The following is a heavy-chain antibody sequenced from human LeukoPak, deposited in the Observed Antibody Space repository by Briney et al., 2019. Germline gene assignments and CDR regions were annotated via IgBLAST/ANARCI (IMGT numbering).Heavy chain of an antibody. CDR3: ARGYYDEYFDY. CDR2: INPNSGGT. D-gene: IGHD3-22*01. CDR1: GSTFTGYY. Sequence: ASVMVSCKASGSTFTGYYIHRVRQAPGQGLEWMGWINPNSGGTNYAQKFQGRVTMARDTSISTAYMELSRLRSDDTAVYYCARGYYDEYFDYWGQGTLVTVSS. V-gene: IGHV1-2*02. J-gene: IGHJ4*02.